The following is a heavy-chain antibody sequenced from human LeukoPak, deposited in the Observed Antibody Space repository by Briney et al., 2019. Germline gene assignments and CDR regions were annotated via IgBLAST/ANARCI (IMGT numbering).Heavy chain of an antibody. Sequence: GGSLRLSCAASGFTFSSYAMSWVRQAPGKGLEWASAISGSGGSTYYADSVKGRFTISRDNSKNTLYLQMNSLRAEDTAVYYCAKDPKQWLPGYYGMDVWGQGTTVTVSS. CDR3: AKDPKQWLPGYYGMDV. V-gene: IGHV3-23*01. D-gene: IGHD6-19*01. J-gene: IGHJ6*02. CDR1: GFTFSSYA. CDR2: ISGSGGST.